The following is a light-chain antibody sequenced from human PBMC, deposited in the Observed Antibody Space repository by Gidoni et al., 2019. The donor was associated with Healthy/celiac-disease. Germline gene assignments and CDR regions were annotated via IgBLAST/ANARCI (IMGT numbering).Light chain of an antibody. J-gene: IGKJ2*01. CDR3: QKYNNWPPA. CDR2: GAS. CDR1: QSVSSN. V-gene: IGKV3-15*01. Sequence: IVMTQSPATLSVSPGERATLSCRASQSVSSNLAWYQQKPGQAPRLLIYGASTRATGIPARFSGSGSGTEFTLTISSLQSEDFAVYYCQKYNNWPPAFGQGTKLEIK.